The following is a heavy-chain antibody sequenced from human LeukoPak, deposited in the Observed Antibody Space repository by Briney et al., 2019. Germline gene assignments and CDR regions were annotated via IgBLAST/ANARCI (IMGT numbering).Heavy chain of an antibody. V-gene: IGHV3-11*04. CDR3: ARGYSSGWYVLGY. Sequence: GGSLRLSCAASGFTFSDYNMRWIRQAPGKGLEWVSSISRSGSTKYYADSVKGRFTISRDNSKNTLYLQMGSLRAEDMAVYYCARGYSSGWYVLGYWGQGTLVTVSS. CDR1: GFTFSDYN. J-gene: IGHJ4*02. D-gene: IGHD6-19*01. CDR2: ISRSGSTK.